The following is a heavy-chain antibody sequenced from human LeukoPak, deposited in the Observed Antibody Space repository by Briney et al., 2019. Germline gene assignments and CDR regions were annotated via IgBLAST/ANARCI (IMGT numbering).Heavy chain of an antibody. CDR1: GFTVSSNY. Sequence: GGSLRLSCAASGFTVSSNYMSWVRQAPGKGLEWVSVIYSGGSTYYADSVKGRFTISRDNSKNTLYLHMNSLRAEDTAVYYCARDYSSGWYSFDYWGQGTLVTVSS. D-gene: IGHD6-19*01. V-gene: IGHV3-53*01. J-gene: IGHJ4*02. CDR3: ARDYSSGWYSFDY. CDR2: IYSGGST.